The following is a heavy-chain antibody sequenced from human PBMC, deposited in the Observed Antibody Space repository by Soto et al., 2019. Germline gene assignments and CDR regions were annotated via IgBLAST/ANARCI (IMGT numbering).Heavy chain of an antibody. Sequence: GGSLRLSCAASGFTFSSYWMHWVRQAPGKGLVWVSRINSDGSSTSYADSVKGRFTISRDNAKNTLYLQMNSLRAEDTAVYYCARFFDNWLDYGSELDYWGQGALVTVSS. J-gene: IGHJ4*02. CDR3: ARFFDNWLDYGSELDY. D-gene: IGHD1-20*01. V-gene: IGHV3-74*01. CDR1: GFTFSSYW. CDR2: INSDGSST.